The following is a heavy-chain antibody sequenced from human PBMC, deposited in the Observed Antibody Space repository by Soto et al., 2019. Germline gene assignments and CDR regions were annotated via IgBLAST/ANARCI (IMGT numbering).Heavy chain of an antibody. CDR3: ARTNGSGSYYRLEPGAFDI. Sequence: SETLSLTCTVSGGSISSSSFYWGWIRQPPGTGLEWIGSIYYSGSTYYNPSLKSRVTISVDTSKNQFSLKLSSVTAADTAVYYCARTNGSGSYYRLEPGAFDIWGQGTMVTVSS. D-gene: IGHD3-10*01. V-gene: IGHV4-39*01. CDR1: GGSISSSSFY. CDR2: IYYSGST. J-gene: IGHJ3*02.